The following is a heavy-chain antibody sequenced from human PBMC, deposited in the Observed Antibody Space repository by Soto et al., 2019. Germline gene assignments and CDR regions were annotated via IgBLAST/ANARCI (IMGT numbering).Heavy chain of an antibody. V-gene: IGHV3-21*01. CDR1: VFTFSSYS. D-gene: IGHD3-22*01. CDR2: ISSSSSYI. J-gene: IGHJ4*02. CDR3: ARDTAPWLGGYHDY. Sequence: GSLRLSCAASVFTFSSYSMNWVRQAPGKGLEWVSSISSSSSYIYYADSVKGRFTISRDNAKNSLYLQMNSLRAEDTAVYYCARDTAPWLGGYHDYWGQGTLVTVSS.